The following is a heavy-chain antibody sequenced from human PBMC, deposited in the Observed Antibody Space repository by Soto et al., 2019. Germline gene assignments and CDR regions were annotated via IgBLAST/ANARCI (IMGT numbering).Heavy chain of an antibody. CDR3: ASQWSHDAFDI. CDR2: INPNSGGT. D-gene: IGHD2-15*01. CDR1: VYTFTCYY. Sequence: XSVKVSCKASVYTFTCYYMHWVRQAPGQGLEWMGWINPNSGGTNYAQKFQGRVTMTRDTSISTAYMELSSLRSDDTAVYYCASQWSHDAFDIWGQGTMVTVSS. V-gene: IGHV1-2*02. J-gene: IGHJ3*02.